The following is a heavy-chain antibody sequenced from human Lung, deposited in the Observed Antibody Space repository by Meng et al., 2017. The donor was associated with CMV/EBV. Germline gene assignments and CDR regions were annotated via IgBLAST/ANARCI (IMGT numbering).Heavy chain of an antibody. CDR2: INANSGAT. CDR1: YTFTGYY. D-gene: IGHD3-22*01. CDR3: ARFNAIFYDSSGHYYDH. Sequence: YTFTGYYMHWVRQAPGQGLEWIGWINANSGATNYAQKFQGRVTMTRDTSITTAYMELSRLRSDDTALYYCARFNAIFYDSSGHYYDHWGQGTLVTVSS. J-gene: IGHJ4*02. V-gene: IGHV1-2*02.